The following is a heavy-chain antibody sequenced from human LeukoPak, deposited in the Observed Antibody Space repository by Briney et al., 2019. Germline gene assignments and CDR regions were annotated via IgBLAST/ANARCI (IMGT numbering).Heavy chain of an antibody. J-gene: IGHJ4*02. CDR2: SSYSGST. Sequence: LRLSCAASGFTFSSYSMNWIRQPPGKGLEWIGYSSYSGSTSYNPSLNSRVTISVDTSKNQFSLRLSSVTAADTAVYYCARGPPPDFDYWGRGTLVTVSS. CDR3: ARGPPPDFDY. V-gene: IGHV4-30-4*08. CDR1: GFTFSSYS.